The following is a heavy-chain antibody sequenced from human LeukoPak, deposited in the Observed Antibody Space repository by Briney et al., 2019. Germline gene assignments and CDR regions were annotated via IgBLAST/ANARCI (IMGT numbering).Heavy chain of an antibody. CDR2: ICYRGST. D-gene: IGHD6-25*01. CDR3: ARDPGQRDFDY. V-gene: IGHV4-61*01. J-gene: IGHJ4*02. CDR1: GGSVSSGNYY. Sequence: SETLSLTCTVSGGSVSSGNYYWSWIRQPPGKGLEWIGYICYRGSTNYNPSLKSRVTISVDTSKNQFSLKVSSVTAADTAVYYCARDPGQRDFDYWGQGTLVTVSS.